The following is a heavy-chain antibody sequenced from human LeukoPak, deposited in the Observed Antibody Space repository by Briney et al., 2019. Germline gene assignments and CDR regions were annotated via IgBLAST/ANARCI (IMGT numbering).Heavy chain of an antibody. V-gene: IGHV3-30*04. CDR3: AREIYEVAAYFDY. J-gene: IGHJ4*02. CDR2: ISYDGSNK. CDR1: GFTFSSYA. D-gene: IGHD2-15*01. Sequence: GGSLRLSCAASGFTFSSYAMHWVRQAPGKGLEWVAVISYDGSNKYYADSVKGRFTISRDNSKNTLYLQMNSLRAEDTAVYYCAREIYEVAAYFDYWGQGTLVTVSS.